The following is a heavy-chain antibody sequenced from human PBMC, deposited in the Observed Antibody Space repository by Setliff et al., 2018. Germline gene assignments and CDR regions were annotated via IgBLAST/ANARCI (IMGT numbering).Heavy chain of an antibody. J-gene: IGHJ4*02. CDR2: ISGDTT. V-gene: IGHV3-23*01. Sequence: GGSLRLSCAASGFTFSSYAITWVRQAPGKGLEWVSMISGDTTYYADSVKGRFTISRDNAKNSLYLQMNSLRAEDTAVYYCVGWFGDLLNSWGQGTLVTVSS. CDR1: GFTFSSYA. CDR3: VGWFGDLLNS. D-gene: IGHD3-10*01.